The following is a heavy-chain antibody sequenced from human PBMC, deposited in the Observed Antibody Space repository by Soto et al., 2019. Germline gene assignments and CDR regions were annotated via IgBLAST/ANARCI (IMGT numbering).Heavy chain of an antibody. Sequence: SLRLSCAASGFTFSSYGMHWVRQAPGKGLEWVAVIWYDGSNKYYADSVKGRFTISRDNSKNTLYLQMNSLRAEDTAVYYCARDGAKLGYSYGSIGNWFDPWGQGTLVTVSS. CDR1: GFTFSSYG. J-gene: IGHJ5*02. CDR2: IWYDGSNK. CDR3: ARDGAKLGYSYGSIGNWFDP. D-gene: IGHD5-18*01. V-gene: IGHV3-33*01.